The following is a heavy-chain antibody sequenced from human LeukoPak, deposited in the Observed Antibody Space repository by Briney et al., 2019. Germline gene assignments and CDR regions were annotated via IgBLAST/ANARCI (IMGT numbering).Heavy chain of an antibody. CDR1: GGTFSSYA. D-gene: IGHD1-26*01. Sequence: SVKVSCKASGGTFSSYAISWVRQAPGQGLEWMGRIIPIFGIANHAQKFQGRVTITADKSTSTAYMELSSLRSEDTAVYYCATRIVGATSDYWGQGTLVTVSS. J-gene: IGHJ4*02. CDR3: ATRIVGATSDY. V-gene: IGHV1-69*04. CDR2: IIPIFGIA.